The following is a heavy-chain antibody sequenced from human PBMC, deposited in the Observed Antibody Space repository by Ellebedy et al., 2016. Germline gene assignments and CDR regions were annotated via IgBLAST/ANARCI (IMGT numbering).Heavy chain of an antibody. V-gene: IGHV3-21*01. Sequence: GGSLRLSCAASGFTFSSYSMNWVRQAPGKGLEWVSSISSSSSYIYYADSVKGRFTISRDNAKNSLYLQMNSLRAEDTAVYYCASSDQISEGAFDIWGQGTMVTVSS. D-gene: IGHD3-10*01. J-gene: IGHJ3*02. CDR1: GFTFSSYS. CDR3: ASSDQISEGAFDI. CDR2: ISSSSSYI.